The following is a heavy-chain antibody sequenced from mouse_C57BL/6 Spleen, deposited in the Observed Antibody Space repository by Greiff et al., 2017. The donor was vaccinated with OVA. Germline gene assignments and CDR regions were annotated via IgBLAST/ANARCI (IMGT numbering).Heavy chain of an antibody. Sequence: VQLEESGGGLVQPGGSLKLSCAASGFTFSDYYMYWVRQTPEKRLEWVAYISNGGGSTYYPDTVKGRFTISRDNAKNTLYLQMSRLKAEDTAMYYCARGLWDEGYFDYWGQGTTLTVSS. D-gene: IGHD4-1*01. CDR2: ISNGGGST. J-gene: IGHJ2*01. CDR3: ARGLWDEGYFDY. V-gene: IGHV5-12*01. CDR1: GFTFSDYY.